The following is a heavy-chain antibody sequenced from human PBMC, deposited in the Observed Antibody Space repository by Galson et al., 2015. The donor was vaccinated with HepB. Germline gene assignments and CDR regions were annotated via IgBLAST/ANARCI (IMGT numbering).Heavy chain of an antibody. CDR3: ARDRGNGYSSSWYYFDY. CDR1: GYTLTELS. J-gene: IGHJ4*02. D-gene: IGHD6-13*01. Sequence: SVKVSCKVSGYTLTELSMHWVRQAPGQGLEWMGRIIPILGIANYAQKFQGRVTITADKSTSTAYMELSSLRSEDTAVYYCARDRGNGYSSSWYYFDYWGQGTLVTVSS. V-gene: IGHV1-69*04. CDR2: IIPILGIA.